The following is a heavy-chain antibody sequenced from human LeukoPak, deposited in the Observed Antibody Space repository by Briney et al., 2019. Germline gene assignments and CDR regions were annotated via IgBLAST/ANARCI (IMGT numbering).Heavy chain of an antibody. J-gene: IGHJ4*02. CDR3: ARDRYCSGGSCPKYYFDY. CDR1: GYTFTTYY. D-gene: IGHD2-15*01. V-gene: IGHV1-46*01. CDR2: INASGGDT. Sequence: ASVKVSCKASGYTFTTYYMHWVRQAPGQGLEWMGIINASGGDTSYAQKFQGRVTMTRDTSISTAYMELSRLRSDDTAVYYCARDRYCSGGSCPKYYFDYWGQGTLVTVSS.